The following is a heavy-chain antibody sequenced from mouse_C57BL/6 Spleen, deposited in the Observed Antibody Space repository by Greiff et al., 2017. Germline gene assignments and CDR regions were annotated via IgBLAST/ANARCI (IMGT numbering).Heavy chain of an antibody. CDR3: ATAYYSNPAWFAY. D-gene: IGHD2-5*01. CDR1: GYTFTDYY. Sequence: VQLQQSGAELVRPGASVKLSCKASGYTFTDYYINWVKQRPGQGLEWIARIYPGSGNTYYNEKFKGKATLTAEKSSSTAYMQLSSLTSEDSAVYFCATAYYSNPAWFAYWGQGTLVTVSA. V-gene: IGHV1-76*01. CDR2: IYPGSGNT. J-gene: IGHJ3*01.